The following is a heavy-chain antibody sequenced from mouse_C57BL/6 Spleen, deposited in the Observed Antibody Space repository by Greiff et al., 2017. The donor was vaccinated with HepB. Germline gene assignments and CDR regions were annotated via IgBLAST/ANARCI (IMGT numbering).Heavy chain of an antibody. CDR1: GYAFSSYW. J-gene: IGHJ1*03. D-gene: IGHD2-3*01. CDR3: ARDGSRYFDV. CDR2: IYPGDGDT. Sequence: VKLVESGAELVKPGASVKISCKASGYAFSSYWMNWVKQRPGKGLEWIGQIYPGDGDTNYNGKFKGKATLTADKSSSTAYMQLSSLTSEDSAVYFCARDGSRYFDVWGTGTTVTVSS. V-gene: IGHV1-80*01.